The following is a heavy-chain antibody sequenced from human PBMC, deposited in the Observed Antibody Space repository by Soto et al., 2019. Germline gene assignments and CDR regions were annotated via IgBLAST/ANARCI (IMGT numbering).Heavy chain of an antibody. CDR3: ARDWAAALDY. D-gene: IGHD6-13*01. CDR1: GFIFSDYS. Sequence: EVQLVESGGGLVKPGGSLRLSCAASGFIFSDYSINWVRQAPGKGLEWVSSISGSRGYIYYGDSVKGRFTISRDNAKNSVLLQMNNLRAEDTAVYYCARDWAAALDYWGPGTLVTVSS. V-gene: IGHV3-21*02. J-gene: IGHJ4*02. CDR2: ISGSRGYI.